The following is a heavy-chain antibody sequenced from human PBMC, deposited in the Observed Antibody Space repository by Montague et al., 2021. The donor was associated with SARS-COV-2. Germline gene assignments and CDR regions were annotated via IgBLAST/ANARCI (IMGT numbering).Heavy chain of an antibody. J-gene: IGHJ5*02. CDR2: INHSGST. CDR1: GGSFSGYY. CDR3: ARAGYRSGRHVARNWFDP. Sequence: SETLSLTCAVYGGSFSGYYWNWIRQPPGKGLEWIGEINHSGSTNYSPSLKSRVTISVDTSKNQFSLKLSSVTAADTAVYYCARAGYRSGRHVARNWFDPWGQGTMVTVSS. D-gene: IGHD6-25*01. V-gene: IGHV4-34*01.